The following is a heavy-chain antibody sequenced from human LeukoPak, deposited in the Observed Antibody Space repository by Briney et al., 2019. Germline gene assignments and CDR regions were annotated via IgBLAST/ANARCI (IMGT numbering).Heavy chain of an antibody. CDR3: AKDSFLRGLSSY. Sequence: GGSLRLSCAASGFTFSTYAMSWVRQAPGKGLEWVSAISGSGGSTFYADSVKDRFTISRNNSNNTLYLQMNTLRAEDTAVYYCAKDSFLRGLSSYWGQGTLVTVSS. V-gene: IGHV3-23*01. CDR1: GFTFSTYA. J-gene: IGHJ4*02. D-gene: IGHD3-10*01. CDR2: ISGSGGST.